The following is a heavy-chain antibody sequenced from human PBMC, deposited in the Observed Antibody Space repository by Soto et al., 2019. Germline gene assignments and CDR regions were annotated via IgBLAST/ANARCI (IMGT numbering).Heavy chain of an antibody. Sequence: QVQLVESGGGLVKPGGSLRLSCAASGFTFSDYHMSWIRQAPGKGLEWVSYISSSSSYTNYADSVKGRFTISRDNAKNALYLQMNSLRAEDTAVYYCARKRDSYNWFDPWGQGTLVTVSS. CDR2: ISSSSSYT. CDR3: ARKRDSYNWFDP. J-gene: IGHJ5*02. CDR1: GFTFSDYH. V-gene: IGHV3-11*06.